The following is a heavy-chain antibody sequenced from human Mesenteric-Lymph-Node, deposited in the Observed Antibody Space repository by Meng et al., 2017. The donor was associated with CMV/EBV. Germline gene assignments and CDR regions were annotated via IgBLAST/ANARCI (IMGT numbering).Heavy chain of an antibody. V-gene: IGHV4-61*08. Sequence: SETLSLTCTVSGGSVSSGDFYWSWIRQSPGKGLEWIGYIYHTGSTLYNPSLKSRVTISLDTSKNQFSLRLTSVTTADTAVYYCAREVYCSSTSCSGNDYWGQGTLVTVSS. CDR1: GGSVSSGDFY. CDR3: AREVYCSSTSCSGNDY. J-gene: IGHJ4*02. D-gene: IGHD2-2*01. CDR2: IYHTGST.